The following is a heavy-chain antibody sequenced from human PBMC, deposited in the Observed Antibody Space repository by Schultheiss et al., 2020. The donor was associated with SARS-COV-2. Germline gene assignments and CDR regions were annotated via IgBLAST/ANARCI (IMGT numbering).Heavy chain of an antibody. CDR3: ARGPGGYCSGGSCYRPGFDY. CDR2: IYYRGST. CDR1: GYSISSGYY. V-gene: IGHV4-38-2*01. D-gene: IGHD2-15*01. J-gene: IGHJ4*02. Sequence: SETLSLTCAVSGYSISSGYYWSWIRQPPGKGLEWIGYIYYRGSTYYNPSLKSRVTISVDTSKNQFSLKLSSVTAADTAVYYCARGPGGYCSGGSCYRPGFDYWGQGTLVTVSS.